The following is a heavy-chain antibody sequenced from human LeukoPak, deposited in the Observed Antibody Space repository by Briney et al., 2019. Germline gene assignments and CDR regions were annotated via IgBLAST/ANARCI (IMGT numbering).Heavy chain of an antibody. Sequence: PGGSLRLSRAASGFIFSTYSMSWVRQAPGKGPEWVSSISDGGTNTYYADSVKGRFTISRDNSKNTLSLQMNNLRDEDTAVYYCAKDAAAVTGRRAGFDYWGQGTLVTVSS. D-gene: IGHD6-19*01. CDR3: AKDAAAVTGRRAGFDY. CDR1: GFIFSTYS. CDR2: ISDGGTNT. V-gene: IGHV3-23*01. J-gene: IGHJ4*02.